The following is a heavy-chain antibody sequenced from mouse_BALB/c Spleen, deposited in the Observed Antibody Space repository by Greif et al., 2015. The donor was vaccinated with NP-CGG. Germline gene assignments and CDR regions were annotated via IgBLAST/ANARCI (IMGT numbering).Heavy chain of an antibody. D-gene: IGHD2-1*01. V-gene: IGHV5-9-4*01. CDR3: AREGGNYVDAMDY. Sequence: EVKVVESGGGLVKPGGSLKLSCAASGFTFSSYAMSWVRQSPEKRLEWVAEISSGGSYTYYPDTVTGRFTISRDNAKNALYLEMSSLRSEDTAMYYCAREGGNYVDAMDYWGQGTSVTVSS. CDR2: ISSGGSYT. CDR1: GFTFSSYA. J-gene: IGHJ4*01.